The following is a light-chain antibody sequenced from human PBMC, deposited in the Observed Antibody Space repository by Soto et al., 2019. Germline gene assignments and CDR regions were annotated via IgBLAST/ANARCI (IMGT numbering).Light chain of an antibody. Sequence: QSALTQPASVSGSLGQSITISCTGTGSDIAGYNYISWYQQLPGKAPKLMIYEVTIRPSGISNRFSGSKSGNTASLTISGLQAEDEADYFCTSFTSTSSLYVFGTGTKVTFL. CDR2: EVT. V-gene: IGLV2-14*01. J-gene: IGLJ1*01. CDR3: TSFTSTSSLYV. CDR1: GSDIAGYNY.